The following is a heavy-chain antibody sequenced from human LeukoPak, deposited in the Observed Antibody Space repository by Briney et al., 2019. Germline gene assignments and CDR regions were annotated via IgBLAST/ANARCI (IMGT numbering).Heavy chain of an antibody. CDR3: ARKIQGEQHPFDY. CDR2: TNAGSGDT. V-gene: IGHV1-3*01. Sequence: ASVKVSCKASGYTFTTYPIHWVRQAPGQRLEWMGWTNAGSGDTKYSQNFQGRVTINRDTSASIAYMELSSLTSEDTAVYFCARKIQGEQHPFDYWGQGTLVTVSS. J-gene: IGHJ4*02. CDR1: GYTFTTYP. D-gene: IGHD3-16*01.